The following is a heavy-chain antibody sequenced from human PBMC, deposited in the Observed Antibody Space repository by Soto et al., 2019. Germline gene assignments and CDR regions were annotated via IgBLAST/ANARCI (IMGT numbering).Heavy chain of an antibody. Sequence: ASVKVSCKASGYTFTSYGIGWVRQAPGQGLEWMGWISAYNGNTNYAQKLQGRVTMTTDTSTSTAYMELRSLRSDDTAVYYCASIKDYGDYGGYYYGMDVWGQGTTVTVSS. D-gene: IGHD4-17*01. J-gene: IGHJ6*02. V-gene: IGHV1-18*04. CDR3: ASIKDYGDYGGYYYGMDV. CDR1: GYTFTSYG. CDR2: ISAYNGNT.